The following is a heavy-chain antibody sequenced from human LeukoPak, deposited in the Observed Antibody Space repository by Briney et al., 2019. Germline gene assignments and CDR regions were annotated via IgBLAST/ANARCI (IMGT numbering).Heavy chain of an antibody. V-gene: IGHV3-30*04. CDR3: ARGPKGYSYGYAYRPFDP. D-gene: IGHD5-18*01. J-gene: IGHJ5*02. CDR1: GFTFSSHA. Sequence: GGSLRLSCAASGFTFSSHAMHWVRQAPGKGLEWVAVISYDGSNKYYADSVKGRFTISRDNSKNTLYLQMNSLRAEDTAVYYCARGPKGYSYGYAYRPFDPWGQGTLVTVSS. CDR2: ISYDGSNK.